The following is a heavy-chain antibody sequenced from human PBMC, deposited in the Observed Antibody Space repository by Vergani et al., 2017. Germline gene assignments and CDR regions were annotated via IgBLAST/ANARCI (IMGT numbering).Heavy chain of an antibody. V-gene: IGHV4-59*08. CDR3: ARSYYDILTGFDP. CDR1: GGSISSYY. J-gene: IGHJ5*02. D-gene: IGHD3-9*01. CDR2: IYYSGST. Sequence: QVQLQESGPGLVKPSETLSLTCTVSGGSISSYYWSWIRQHPGKGLEWIGYIYYSGSTNYNPSLKSRVTISVDTSKNQFSLKPSSVTAADTAVYYCARSYYDILTGFDPWGQGTLVTVSS.